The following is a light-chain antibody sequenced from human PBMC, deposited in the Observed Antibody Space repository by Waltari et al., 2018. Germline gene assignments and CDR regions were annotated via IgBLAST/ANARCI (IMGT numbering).Light chain of an antibody. CDR2: DVS. J-gene: IGLJ2*01. Sequence: QSALTQPASVSGSPGQSITISCTGTSSDVGGYNYVSWYQQHPGKAPKLVIYDVSKRPSVFSNRFSGAKSGNTASLTISGLQAEDEADYYCSSYTSSSTLVFGGGTKLTVL. CDR1: SSDVGGYNY. V-gene: IGLV2-14*01. CDR3: SSYTSSSTLV.